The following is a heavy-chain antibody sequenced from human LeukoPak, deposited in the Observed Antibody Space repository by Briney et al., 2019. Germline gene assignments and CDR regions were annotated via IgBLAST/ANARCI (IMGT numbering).Heavy chain of an antibody. CDR1: GGSISSTTYY. CDR3: ARGISSGRLWSKKSRDFDY. D-gene: IGHD4/OR15-4a*01. J-gene: IGHJ4*02. CDR2: ISYSGST. Sequence: SETLSLTCSVSGGSISSTTYYWGWIRQPPGKGLEWIGSISYSGSTYYNPSLKSRVTISLDMSNNQFSLKLSSVTAADTAFYYCARGISSGRLWSKKSRDFDYWGQGTLVTVSS. V-gene: IGHV4-39*07.